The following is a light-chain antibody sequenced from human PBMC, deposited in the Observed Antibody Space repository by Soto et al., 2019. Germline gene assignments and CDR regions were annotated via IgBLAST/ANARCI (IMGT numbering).Light chain of an antibody. CDR2: EVN. CDR3: TSYGGRDNLM. J-gene: IGLJ3*02. V-gene: IGLV2-8*01. CDR1: SSDIGAYNY. Sequence: QSALTQPPSASGSPGQSVTISCTGTSSDIGAYNYVSWFQQHPGEAPQLIISEVNKRPSGVPDRFSGSKSGNTASLTVSGLQAEDEDDYYCTSYGGRDNLMFGGGTKLTVL.